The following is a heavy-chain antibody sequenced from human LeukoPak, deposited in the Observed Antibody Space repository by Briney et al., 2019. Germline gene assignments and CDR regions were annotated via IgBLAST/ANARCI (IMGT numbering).Heavy chain of an antibody. D-gene: IGHD6-13*01. CDR1: GFTFSSYA. J-gene: IGHJ4*02. CDR2: ISYDGSNK. CDR3: ARIAAAEVDY. Sequence: GGSLRLSCAASGFTFSSYAMHWVRQAPGKGLEWVAVISYDGSNKYYADSVKGRFTISRDNSKNTLYLQMNSLRADDTAVYYCARIAAAEVDYWGQGTLVTVSS. V-gene: IGHV3-30*01.